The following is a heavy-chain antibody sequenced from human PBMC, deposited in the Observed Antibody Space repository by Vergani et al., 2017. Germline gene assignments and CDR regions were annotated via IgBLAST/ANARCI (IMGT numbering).Heavy chain of an antibody. V-gene: IGHV4-59*11. D-gene: IGHD6-19*01. CDR3: ASDTHSGQRARR. Sequence: QVQLQESGPGLVKSSETLSLTCSVSFDSIRNLYCNWIRQPPGKGRKWIGSIHYSENTNYNPSLVTRVTLSVDTSRKQFSLTLTSVTAAETAVYYCASDTHSGQRARRWGQGILVTVTS. CDR1: FDSIRNLY. J-gene: IGHJ4*02. CDR2: IHYSENT.